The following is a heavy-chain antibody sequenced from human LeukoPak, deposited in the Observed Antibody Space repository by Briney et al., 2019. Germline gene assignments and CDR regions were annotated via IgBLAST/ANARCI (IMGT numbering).Heavy chain of an antibody. V-gene: IGHV3-7*01. CDR3: ARTRYYFDY. Sequence: VCSLILSCAASGFTFSSCGMSWGRQGPGNGLVGVANIKQDGSEKYYVDSVKGRFTISRDNAKNSLYLQMNSLRAEDTAVYYCARTRYYFDYWGQGTLVTVSS. CDR2: IKQDGSEK. CDR1: GFTFSSCG. J-gene: IGHJ4*02.